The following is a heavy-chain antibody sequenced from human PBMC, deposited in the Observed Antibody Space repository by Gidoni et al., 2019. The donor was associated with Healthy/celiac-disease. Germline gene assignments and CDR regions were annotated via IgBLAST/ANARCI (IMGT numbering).Heavy chain of an antibody. J-gene: IGHJ6*02. CDR3: AGIAAAGTYYYYGMDV. CDR1: GFTFSSYS. CDR2: ISSSSSYI. Sequence: EVQLVESGGGLVKPGGSLRLSCAPSGFTFSSYSMNWVRQAPGKGLEWVSSISSSSSYIYYADSVKGRFTISRDNAKNSLYLQMNSLRAEDTAVYYCAGIAAAGTYYYYGMDVWGQGTTVTVSS. V-gene: IGHV3-21*01. D-gene: IGHD6-13*01.